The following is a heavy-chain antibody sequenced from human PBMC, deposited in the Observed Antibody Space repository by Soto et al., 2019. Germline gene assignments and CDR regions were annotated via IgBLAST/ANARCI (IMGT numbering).Heavy chain of an antibody. V-gene: IGHV1-46*03. CDR2: INPSGGST. J-gene: IGHJ4*02. CDR1: GYTFTSYY. Sequence: ASVKVSCKASGYTFTSYYMHWVRQAPGQGLEWMGIINPSGGSTSYAQKFQGRVTMTRDTSTSTVYMELSSLRSEDTAVYYCARDGNVDWSRYYFDYWGQGTLVTVSS. D-gene: IGHD3-9*01. CDR3: ARDGNVDWSRYYFDY.